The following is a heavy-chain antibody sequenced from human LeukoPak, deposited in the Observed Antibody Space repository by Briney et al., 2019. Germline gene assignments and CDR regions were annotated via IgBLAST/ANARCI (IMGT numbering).Heavy chain of an antibody. Sequence: GASVKVSCKASGYTFTSHGISWVRQAPGQGLEWMAWINTYIGNTHYAQKLQGRVTMTTDTSTSTAYMELRSLRSDDTAVYYCARDNYYDSSGYYSYWGQETLVTVSS. J-gene: IGHJ4*02. V-gene: IGHV1-18*01. D-gene: IGHD3-22*01. CDR3: ARDNYYDSSGYYSY. CDR1: GYTFTSHG. CDR2: INTYIGNT.